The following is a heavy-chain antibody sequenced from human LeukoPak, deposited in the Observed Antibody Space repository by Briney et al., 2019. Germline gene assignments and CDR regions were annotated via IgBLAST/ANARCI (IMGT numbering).Heavy chain of an antibody. CDR1: GYTFATRW. V-gene: IGHV5-51*01. Sequence: PGESLKISCKGSGYTFATRWLAWVRQMPGRGLEWMGIIYPDDSDAMYSPSFQGQVAISADKSISTAYLQWSSLKASDSAMYYCARGAYGSGSYYNYYGMDVWGQGTTVTVSS. D-gene: IGHD3-10*01. CDR2: IYPDDSDA. J-gene: IGHJ6*02. CDR3: ARGAYGSGSYYNYYGMDV.